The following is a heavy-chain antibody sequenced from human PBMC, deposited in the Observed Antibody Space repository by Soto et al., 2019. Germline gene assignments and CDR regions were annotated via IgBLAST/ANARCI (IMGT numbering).Heavy chain of an antibody. J-gene: IGHJ6*02. CDR2: ISGSGSNT. V-gene: IGHV3-23*01. CDR3: AKALAVHFPIDV. CDR1: GFTFNSYV. D-gene: IGHD6-19*01. Sequence: EVQRLESGGGLVQPGGSLRLSCAASGFTFNSYVMTWVRQTPGKGLEWVSAISGSGSNTFYADSVKGRFTISRDNSKDKLYLQMNRLRVEDSSIYTLAKALAVHFPIDVWGQGTTVTVSS.